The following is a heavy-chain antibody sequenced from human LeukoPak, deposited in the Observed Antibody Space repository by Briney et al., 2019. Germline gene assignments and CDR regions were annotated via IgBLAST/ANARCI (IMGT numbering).Heavy chain of an antibody. Sequence: GASVKVSCKASGGTFSSYAISWVRQAPGQGLEWMGGIIPIFGTANYAQKFQGRVTITADESTSTAYMELSSLRSEDTAVYYCARDVVPYIVGAPGHWGQGTLVTVSS. CDR3: ARDVVPYIVGAPGH. V-gene: IGHV1-69*13. CDR2: IIPIFGTA. CDR1: GGTFSSYA. D-gene: IGHD1-26*01. J-gene: IGHJ4*02.